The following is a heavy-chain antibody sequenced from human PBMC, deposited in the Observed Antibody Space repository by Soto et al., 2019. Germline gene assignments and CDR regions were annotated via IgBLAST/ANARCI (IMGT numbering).Heavy chain of an antibody. J-gene: IGHJ6*02. D-gene: IGHD3-3*01. V-gene: IGHV1-58*01. CDR1: GFTFTSSA. CDR3: AADRNYDFWRGYYYGMDV. CDR2: IVVGSGNT. Sequence: QMQLVQSGPEVKKPGTSVKVSCKASGFTFTSSAVQWVRQARGQRLEWIGWIVVGSGNTNYAQKFQERVTITRDMSTSTAYMELSSLRSEDTAVYYCAADRNYDFWRGYYYGMDVWGQGTTVTVSS.